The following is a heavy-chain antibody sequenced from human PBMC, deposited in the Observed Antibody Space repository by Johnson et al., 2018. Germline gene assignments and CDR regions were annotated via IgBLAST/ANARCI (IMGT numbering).Heavy chain of an antibody. CDR1: GFTFSSYG. CDR3: AKVPYSGSSHYYMDV. V-gene: IGHV3-30*18. J-gene: IGHJ6*03. D-gene: IGHD1-26*01. CDR2: ISFDGSSI. Sequence: QLVQSGGGVVQPGRSLRLSCAASGFTFSSYGMHWVRQAPGKGLEWVAVISFDGSSIYYADSVRGRFTISRDNSKNTLYLQMNSLRAEDTAGYYCAKVPYSGSSHYYMDVWGKGTTVTVSS.